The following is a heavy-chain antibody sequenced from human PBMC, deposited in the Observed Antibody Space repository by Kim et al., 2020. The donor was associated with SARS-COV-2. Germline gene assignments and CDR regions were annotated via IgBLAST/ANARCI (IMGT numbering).Heavy chain of an antibody. CDR3: AKEDLGAVAGLIDY. V-gene: IGHV3-30*18. Sequence: GGSLRLSCAASGFTFSSYGMHWVRQAPGKGLEWVAVISYDGSNKYYADSVKGRFTISRDNSKNTLYLQMNSLRAEDTAVYYCAKEDLGAVAGLIDYWGQGTLVTVSS. CDR2: ISYDGSNK. CDR1: GFTFSSYG. J-gene: IGHJ4*02. D-gene: IGHD6-19*01.